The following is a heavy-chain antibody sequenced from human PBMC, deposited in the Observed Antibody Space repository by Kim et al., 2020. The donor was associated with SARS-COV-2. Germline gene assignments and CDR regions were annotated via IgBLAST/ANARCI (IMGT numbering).Heavy chain of an antibody. D-gene: IGHD1-26*01. CDR2: IYYSGST. CDR3: ARVGSYVGAHYFDY. V-gene: IGHV4-39*07. Sequence: SETLSLTCTVSGGSISSSSYYWGWIRQPPGKGLEWIGSIYYSGSTYYNPSLKSRVTISVDTSKNQFSLKLSSVTAADTAVYYCARVGSYVGAHYFDYWG. J-gene: IGHJ4*01. CDR1: GGSISSSSYY.